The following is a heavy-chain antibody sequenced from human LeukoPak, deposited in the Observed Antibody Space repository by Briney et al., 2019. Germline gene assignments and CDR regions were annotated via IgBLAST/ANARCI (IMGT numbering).Heavy chain of an antibody. Sequence: GASVKVSCKASGYTFTSYDINWVRQATGQGLEWMGWINPNSGGTNYAQKFQGRVTMTRDTSISTAYMELSRLRSDDTADYYCARDLSTTVTTVVDYWGQGTLVTVSS. CDR3: ARDLSTTVTTVVDY. J-gene: IGHJ4*02. D-gene: IGHD4-11*01. CDR2: INPNSGGT. V-gene: IGHV1-2*02. CDR1: GYTFTSYD.